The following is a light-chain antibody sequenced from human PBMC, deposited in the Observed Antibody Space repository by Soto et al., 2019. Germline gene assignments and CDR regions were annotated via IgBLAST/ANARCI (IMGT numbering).Light chain of an antibody. CDR1: QDISTS. V-gene: IGKV1-33*01. CDR3: QHYHNLPIT. J-gene: IGKJ5*01. Sequence: DIQMTQSPSSLSASVGDRVTITCQASQDISTSLNWYQQKPGRATKLLIYDASNLETGVRSWFSGSGSGTDFTFTISSLQPEDIATYYCQHYHNLPITFGQGTRLEIK. CDR2: DAS.